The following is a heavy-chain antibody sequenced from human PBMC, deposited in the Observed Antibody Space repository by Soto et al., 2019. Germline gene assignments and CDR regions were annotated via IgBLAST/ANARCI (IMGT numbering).Heavy chain of an antibody. V-gene: IGHV4-31*03. D-gene: IGHD3-3*01. Sequence: PSETLSLTCTVSGNFISDGYHWSWIRQHPGKGLEWIGYINYDGSTYYNPSPKSRVTISVDTSKNQFSLKLSSVTAADTAVYYCARGAPRGIFGVVTNWFDPWGQGTLVTVSS. CDR1: GNFISDGYH. J-gene: IGHJ5*02. CDR3: ARGAPRGIFGVVTNWFDP. CDR2: INYDGST.